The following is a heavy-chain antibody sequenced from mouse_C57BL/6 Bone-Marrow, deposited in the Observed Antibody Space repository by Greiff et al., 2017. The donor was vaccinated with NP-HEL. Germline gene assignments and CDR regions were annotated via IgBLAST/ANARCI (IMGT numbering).Heavy chain of an antibody. Sequence: EVKLVESGPGLAKPSQTLSLTCSVTGYSITSDYWNWIRKFPGNKLEYMGYISYSGSTYYNPSLKSRISITRDTSKNPYYLQLNSVTTEDTATYYCARSPLWLRRNYYAMDYWGQGTSVTVSS. CDR2: ISYSGST. J-gene: IGHJ4*01. D-gene: IGHD2-2*01. V-gene: IGHV3-8*01. CDR1: GYSITSDY. CDR3: ARSPLWLRRNYYAMDY.